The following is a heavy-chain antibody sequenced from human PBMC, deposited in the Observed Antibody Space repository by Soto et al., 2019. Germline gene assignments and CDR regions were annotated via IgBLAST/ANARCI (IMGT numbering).Heavy chain of an antibody. CDR3: ARGSFYDFWSGNIRAAFDI. D-gene: IGHD3-3*01. J-gene: IGHJ3*02. Sequence: PGGSLRLSCAAAGLTFSSYGMRWVRQAPGKGLEWVAVIWYDGSNKYYADSVKGRFTISRDNSKNTLYLQMNSLRAEDTAVYYCARGSFYDFWSGNIRAAFDIWGQGTMVTVSS. V-gene: IGHV3-33*01. CDR1: GLTFSSYG. CDR2: IWYDGSNK.